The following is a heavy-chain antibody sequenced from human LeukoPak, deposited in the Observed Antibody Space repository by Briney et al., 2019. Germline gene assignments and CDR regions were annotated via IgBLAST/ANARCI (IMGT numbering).Heavy chain of an antibody. V-gene: IGHV4-34*01. Sequence: PSETLSLTCAVYGGSFSGYYWSWIRQPPGKGLEWIGEINHSGSTNYNPSLKSRVTISVDTSKNQFSLKLSSVTAADTAVYYRARGVFYSYRCFDYWGQGTLVTVSS. CDR2: INHSGST. D-gene: IGHD5-18*01. J-gene: IGHJ4*02. CDR3: ARGVFYSYRCFDY. CDR1: GGSFSGYY.